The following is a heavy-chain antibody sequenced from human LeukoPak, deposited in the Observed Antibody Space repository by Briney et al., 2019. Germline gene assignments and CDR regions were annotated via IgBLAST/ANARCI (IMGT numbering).Heavy chain of an antibody. CDR1: GYTFTSYY. J-gene: IGHJ4*02. Sequence: ASVKVSCKASGYTFTSYYLHWVLQAPGQGLEWMGMVNPSGGSTSYAQQFQGRVTMTRDTSTTTVYMELSSLRSDDTAVFYWARRHKHYYQIDYWGQGTLVTVSS. CDR2: VNPSGGST. CDR3: ARRHKHYYQIDY. D-gene: IGHD1-26*01. V-gene: IGHV1-46*01.